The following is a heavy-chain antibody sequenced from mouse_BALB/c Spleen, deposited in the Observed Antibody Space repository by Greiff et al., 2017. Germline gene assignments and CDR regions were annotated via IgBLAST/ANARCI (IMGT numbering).Heavy chain of an antibody. V-gene: IGHV7-3*02. CDR2: IRNKANGYTT. CDR1: GFTFTDYY. J-gene: IGHJ4*01. D-gene: IGHD2-1*01. CDR3: ARDGGNYPIWAMDY. Sequence: EVKVVESGGGLVQPGGSLRLSCATSGFTFTDYYMSWVRQPPGKALEWLGFIRNKANGYTTEYSASVKGRFTISRDNSQSILYLQMNTLRAEDSATYYCARDGGNYPIWAMDYWGQGTSVTVSS.